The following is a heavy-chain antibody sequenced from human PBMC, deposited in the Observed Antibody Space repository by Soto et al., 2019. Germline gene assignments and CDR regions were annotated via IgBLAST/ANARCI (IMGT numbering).Heavy chain of an antibody. Sequence: PGESLKISCKGSGYSFTSYWIAWVRQMPGKGLEWMGIIYPDDSDTRYSPSFQGQVTISADRSISTAYLQWSSLKASDTAMYYCSMHGSISTSRNFFDYWGQGTLVTVFS. D-gene: IGHD6-6*01. CDR2: IYPDDSDT. J-gene: IGHJ4*02. V-gene: IGHV5-51*01. CDR3: SMHGSISTSRNFFDY. CDR1: GYSFTSYW.